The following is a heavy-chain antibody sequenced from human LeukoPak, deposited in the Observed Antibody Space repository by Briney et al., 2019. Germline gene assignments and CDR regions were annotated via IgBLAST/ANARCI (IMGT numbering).Heavy chain of an antibody. D-gene: IGHD6-13*01. CDR1: GFTFSVYY. Sequence: GGSLRLSCAASGFTFSVYYMSWIRQAPGKGLEWVSYISSSGSTIYYADSVKGRFTISRDNAKNSLYLQMNSLRAEDTAVYYCARAYSSSWYRGGMGDYWGQGTLVTVSS. V-gene: IGHV3-11*01. CDR3: ARAYSSSWYRGGMGDY. J-gene: IGHJ4*02. CDR2: ISSSGSTI.